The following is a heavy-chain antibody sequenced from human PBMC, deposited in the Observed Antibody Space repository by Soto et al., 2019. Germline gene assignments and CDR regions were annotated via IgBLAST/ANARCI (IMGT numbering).Heavy chain of an antibody. CDR2: ISYDGSNK. J-gene: IGHJ6*02. CDR3: ARAVWFGELYGENYYYGMDV. V-gene: IGHV3-30-3*01. D-gene: IGHD3-10*01. CDR1: GFTFSSYA. Sequence: PGGSLRLSCAAPGFTFSSYAMHWVRQAPGKGLEWVAVISYDGSNKYYADSVKGRFTISRDNSKNTLYLQMNSLRAEDTAVYYCARAVWFGELYGENYYYGMDVWGQGTTVTVSS.